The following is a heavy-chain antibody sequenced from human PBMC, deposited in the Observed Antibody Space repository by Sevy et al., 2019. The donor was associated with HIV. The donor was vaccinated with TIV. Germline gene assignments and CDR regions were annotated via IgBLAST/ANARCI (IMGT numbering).Heavy chain of an antibody. J-gene: IGHJ3*02. Sequence: GGSLRLSCAASGFTFSAYGMHWVRQAPGKGLEWVVVISKDESRKYYADSVKGRFTISRDNSKNTLYLQRNSLRAEDTAIYYCAKKAADGYKPAAFDIWGQGTMVTVSS. V-gene: IGHV3-30*18. CDR2: ISKDESRK. D-gene: IGHD2-21*01. CDR3: AKKAADGYKPAAFDI. CDR1: GFTFSAYG.